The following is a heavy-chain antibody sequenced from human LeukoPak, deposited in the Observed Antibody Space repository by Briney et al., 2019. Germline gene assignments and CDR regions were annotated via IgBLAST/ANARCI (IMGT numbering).Heavy chain of an antibody. J-gene: IGHJ4*02. Sequence: GGSLRLSCAASGFTVSSNYMSWVRQAPGKGLEWVSVIYSGGSTYYADSVKGRFTISRDNSKNTLYLQMNSLRAEDTALYYCAREHYTAGFDYWGQGTQVTVSS. D-gene: IGHD3-3*01. CDR3: AREHYTAGFDY. V-gene: IGHV3-53*01. CDR2: IYSGGST. CDR1: GFTVSSNY.